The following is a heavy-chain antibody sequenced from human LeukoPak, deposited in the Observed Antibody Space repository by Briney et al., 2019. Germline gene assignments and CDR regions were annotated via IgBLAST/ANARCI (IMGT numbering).Heavy chain of an antibody. Sequence: PGGSLRLSCAASGFTFSSYSMNWVGQAPGKGLEWVSAISGSGGGTYYADSVKGRFTISRDNSKNTLYLQMNSLRAEDTAVYYCAKVLSGSCRYWGQGTLVTVSS. D-gene: IGHD1-26*01. CDR3: AKVLSGSCRY. J-gene: IGHJ4*02. V-gene: IGHV3-23*01. CDR2: ISGSGGGT. CDR1: GFTFSSYS.